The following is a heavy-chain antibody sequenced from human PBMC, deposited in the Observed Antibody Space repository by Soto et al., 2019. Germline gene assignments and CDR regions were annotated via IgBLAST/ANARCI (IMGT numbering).Heavy chain of an antibody. Sequence: SETLSLTCTVSGGSISSYYWSWIRQPPGKGLEWIGYIYYSGSTNYNSSLKSRVTISVDTSKNQFSLKLSSVTAADTAVYYCARVVDYGDYLDYWGQGTLVTVSS. J-gene: IGHJ4*02. V-gene: IGHV4-59*01. CDR2: IYYSGST. CDR3: ARVVDYGDYLDY. CDR1: GGSISSYY. D-gene: IGHD4-17*01.